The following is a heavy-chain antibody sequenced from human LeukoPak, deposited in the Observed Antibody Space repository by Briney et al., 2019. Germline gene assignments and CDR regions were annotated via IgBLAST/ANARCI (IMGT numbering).Heavy chain of an antibody. V-gene: IGHV4-59*01. CDR2: IYYSGST. D-gene: IGHD3-16*01. J-gene: IGHJ3*02. Sequence: SETLSLTCTVSGGSISSYYWSWIRQPPGQGLEWIGYIYYSGSTNYNPSLKSRVTISVDTSKNQFSLKLSSVTAADTAVYYCARQGLGEFRDAFDIWGQGTMVTVSS. CDR3: ARQGLGEFRDAFDI. CDR1: GGSISSYY.